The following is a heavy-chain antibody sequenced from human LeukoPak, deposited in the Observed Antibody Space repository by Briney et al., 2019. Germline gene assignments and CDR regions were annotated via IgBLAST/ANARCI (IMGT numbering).Heavy chain of an antibody. CDR1: GFTFRNYA. CDR3: ARRGIWDFDY. V-gene: IGHV3-30-3*01. Sequence: GGSLRLSCAASGFTFRNYALHWVRQAPGKGLEWVAVISYDGSNKYYADSVKGRFTISRDNSKNTLYLQMNSLRAEDTAVYYCARRGIWDFDYWGQGTLVTVSS. CDR2: ISYDGSNK. D-gene: IGHD2-15*01. J-gene: IGHJ4*02.